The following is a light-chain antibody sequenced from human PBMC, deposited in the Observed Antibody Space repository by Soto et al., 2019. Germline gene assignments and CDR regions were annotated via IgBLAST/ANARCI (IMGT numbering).Light chain of an antibody. Sequence: EILLTQSPGALAVSPGEVATLSCRASPSVRDNLAWYQQKPGQAPRLLIYRASIRATGVPARFSGSGSGTESTLTISGLQSEDVSIYFCQHYNFWPHSFGQGTKVDIK. V-gene: IGKV3D-15*01. CDR1: PSVRDN. CDR3: QHYNFWPHS. J-gene: IGKJ2*01. CDR2: RAS.